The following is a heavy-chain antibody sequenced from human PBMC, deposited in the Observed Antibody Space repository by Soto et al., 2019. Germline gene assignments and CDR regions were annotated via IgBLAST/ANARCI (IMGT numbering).Heavy chain of an antibody. J-gene: IGHJ6*02. Sequence: GASVKVSCKASGYTFTGYYMHWVRQAPGQGLEWMGWINPNSGGTNYAQKFQGWVTMTRDTSISTAYMELSRLRSDDTAVYYCARDLIVATIGNYYYGMDVWGQGTTVTVSS. CDR2: INPNSGGT. D-gene: IGHD5-12*01. CDR1: GYTFTGYY. CDR3: ARDLIVATIGNYYYGMDV. V-gene: IGHV1-2*04.